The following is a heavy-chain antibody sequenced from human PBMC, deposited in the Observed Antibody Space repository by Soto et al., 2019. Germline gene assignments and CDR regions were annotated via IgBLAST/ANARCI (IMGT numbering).Heavy chain of an antibody. CDR3: ASYPELVKRWLVPLPYYYYMDV. D-gene: IGHD6-19*01. V-gene: IGHV3-23*01. CDR2: ISGSGGST. CDR1: GFTFSSYD. Sequence: EVQLLESGGGLVQPGGSLRLSCADSGFTFSSYDMSWVRQAPGKGLEWVSAISGSGGSTYYADSVKGRFTISRDNSKKTLYMQMNSLRTEDTAVYYCASYPELVKRWLVPLPYYYYMDVWGKGTTVTVS. J-gene: IGHJ6*03.